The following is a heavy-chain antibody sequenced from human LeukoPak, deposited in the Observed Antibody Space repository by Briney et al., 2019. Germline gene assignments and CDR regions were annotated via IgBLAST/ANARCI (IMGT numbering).Heavy chain of an antibody. Sequence: SQTLSLTCTVSGGSISSDNFCWSWIRQPPGKGLEWIGYIYYSGSTYYNPSLKSRITISVDTSKNQFSLKLSSVTAADTAVYYCVGESESGQPAAIDYWGQGTLVTVSA. J-gene: IGHJ4*02. CDR3: VGESESGQPAAIDY. CDR1: GGSISSDNFC. V-gene: IGHV4-30-4*08. CDR2: IYYSGST. D-gene: IGHD2-2*01.